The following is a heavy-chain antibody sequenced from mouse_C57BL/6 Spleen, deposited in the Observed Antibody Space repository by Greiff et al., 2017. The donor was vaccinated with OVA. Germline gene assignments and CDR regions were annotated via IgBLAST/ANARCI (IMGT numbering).Heavy chain of an antibody. D-gene: IGHD2-4*01. V-gene: IGHV2-2*01. CDR1: GFSLTSYG. J-gene: IGHJ4*01. CDR2: IWSGGST. CDR3: ARFFYDYDRGYAMDY. Sequence: QVQLKESGPGLVQPSQSLSITCTVSGFSLTSYGVHWVRQSPGKGLEWLGVIWSGGSTDYNAAFISRLSISKDNSKSQVFFKMNSLQADDTAIYYCARFFYDYDRGYAMDYWGQGTSVTVSS.